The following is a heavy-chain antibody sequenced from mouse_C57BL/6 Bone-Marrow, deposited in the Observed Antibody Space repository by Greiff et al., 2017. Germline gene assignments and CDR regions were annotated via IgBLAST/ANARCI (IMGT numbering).Heavy chain of an antibody. Sequence: QVQLQQPGAELVKPGASVKLSCTSSGYTFPSYWMQLVKQRPGPGLEFIGEIDPSDSYTNSNQTVNVTAHFTVDTSSSTADMQLSSLTSEDSAVYYCARGNDGYYEAWFAYGGQEALVTFSA. CDR2: IDPSDSYT. D-gene: IGHD2-3*01. V-gene: IGHV1-50*01. CDR3: ARGNDGYYEAWFAY. J-gene: IGHJ3*01. CDR1: GYTFPSYW.